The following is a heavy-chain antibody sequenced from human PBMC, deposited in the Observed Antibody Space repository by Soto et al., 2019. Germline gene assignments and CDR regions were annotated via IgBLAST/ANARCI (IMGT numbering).Heavy chain of an antibody. D-gene: IGHD3-3*01. CDR1: GFSLTTSGVG. J-gene: IGHJ4*02. CDR3: AHRVLRTVFGLVTTTAIYFDF. V-gene: IGHV2-5*02. CDR2: MYWDDAK. Sequence: QITLNESGPTVVRPTETLTLTCRFSGFSLTTSGVGVGWIRQSPGKAPEWLALMYWDDAKRYSASLKSRLTITKDTSKHQVVLTVSDLDPTDTATYYCAHRVLRTVFGLVTTTAIYFDFWGQGTPVAVSS.